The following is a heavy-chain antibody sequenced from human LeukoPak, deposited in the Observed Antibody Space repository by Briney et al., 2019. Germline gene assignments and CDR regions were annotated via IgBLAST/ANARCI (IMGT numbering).Heavy chain of an antibody. V-gene: IGHV1-2*03. CDR3: AREHTYGVHNAFDI. CDR1: GYTFTGYY. Sequence: LGASVKVSCKASGYTFTGYYIYWARQAPGQGLEWMGWINPNSGDTKYAQNFQGRVTMTRDTSITTAYVEVSRLRSDDTAIYYCAREHTYGVHNAFDIWGQGTMVTVSS. CDR2: INPNSGDT. J-gene: IGHJ3*02. D-gene: IGHD5-18*01.